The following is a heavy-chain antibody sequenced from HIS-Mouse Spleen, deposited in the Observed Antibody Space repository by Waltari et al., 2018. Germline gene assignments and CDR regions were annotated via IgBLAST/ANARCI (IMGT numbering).Heavy chain of an antibody. Sequence: QVQLQESGPGLVKPSETLSLTCTVSGYSISSGYYWGWIRQPPGKGLEWIGSIYHSGSTDDKPSLKSRVTISVDTSKNQFSLKLSSVTAADTAVYYCARWAGADAFDIWGQGTMVTVSS. CDR2: IYHSGST. J-gene: IGHJ3*02. CDR3: ARWAGADAFDI. CDR1: GYSISSGYY. D-gene: IGHD6-19*01. V-gene: IGHV4-38-2*02.